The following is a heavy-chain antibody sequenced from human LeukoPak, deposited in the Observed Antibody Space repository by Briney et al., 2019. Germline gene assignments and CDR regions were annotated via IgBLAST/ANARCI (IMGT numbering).Heavy chain of an antibody. V-gene: IGHV3-66*01. CDR2: IYAGGST. CDR3: ARDRYYSVDY. Sequence: PGGTLRLSCAASGLSVSRNYMSWVRQAPGKGLEWVSVIYAGGSTYYADSVKGRCIISRDNSKNTLYLQMNSLRDEDTAVYYCARDRYYSVDYWGQGTLVTVSS. J-gene: IGHJ4*02. D-gene: IGHD1-26*01. CDR1: GLSVSRNY.